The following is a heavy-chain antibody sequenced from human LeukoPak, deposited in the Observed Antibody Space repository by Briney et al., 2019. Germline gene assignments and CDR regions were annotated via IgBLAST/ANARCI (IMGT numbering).Heavy chain of an antibody. D-gene: IGHD3-22*01. CDR2: ISSSSSTI. J-gene: IGHJ4*02. CDR1: GFTFSDYY. CDR3: ARDPRAYYYDSSGYQG. Sequence: GGSLRLSCAASGFTFSDYYMNWVRQAPGKGLEWVSYISSSSSTIYYADSVKGRFTISRDNAKNSLYLQMNSLRDEDTAVYYCARDPRAYYYDSSGYQGWGQGTLVTVSS. V-gene: IGHV3-48*02.